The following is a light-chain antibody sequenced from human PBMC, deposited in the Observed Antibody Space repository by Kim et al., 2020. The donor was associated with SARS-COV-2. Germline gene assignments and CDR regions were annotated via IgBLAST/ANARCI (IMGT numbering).Light chain of an antibody. CDR3: QVWDDTTDLIV. J-gene: IGLJ2*01. Sequence: APGKTATLTCGGKNMGRKSVHWYRQKPGHAPALVVYDNSDRPSDIPERFSGSNSEDTATLTISSVEAGDEADYYCQVWDDTTDLIVFGGGTQLTVL. V-gene: IGLV3-21*03. CDR1: NMGRKS. CDR2: DNS.